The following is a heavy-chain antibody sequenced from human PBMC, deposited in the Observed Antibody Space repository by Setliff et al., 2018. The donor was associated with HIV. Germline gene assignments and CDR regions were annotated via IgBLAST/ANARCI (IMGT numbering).Heavy chain of an antibody. CDR1: DDSINSDNYY. Sequence: SETLSLTCSVSDDSINSDNYYWSWIRQPAGKGLEWIGRVYITGRTHYNPSLKSRVTISVDTSKNQFSLKVNSVTAADTAVYYCARHPPNLDWLDPWGQGTLVTVSS. V-gene: IGHV4-61*02. J-gene: IGHJ5*02. CDR2: VYITGRT. CDR3: ARHPPNLDWLDP.